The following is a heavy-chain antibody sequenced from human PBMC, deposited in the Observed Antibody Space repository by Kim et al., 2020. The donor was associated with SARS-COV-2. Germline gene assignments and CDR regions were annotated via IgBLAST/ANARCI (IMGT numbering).Heavy chain of an antibody. Sequence: GGSQRLSCAASGFTFSNYWMTWVRQAPGKGLEWVANIKQDGSLKYYVNSVRGRFTVSRDNAKNSLYLQMNSLRVEDTGIYYCVSKSTGWGQGTLVTVSS. V-gene: IGHV3-7*01. J-gene: IGHJ4*02. CDR2: IKQDGSLK. CDR3: VSKSTG. CDR1: GFTFSNYW.